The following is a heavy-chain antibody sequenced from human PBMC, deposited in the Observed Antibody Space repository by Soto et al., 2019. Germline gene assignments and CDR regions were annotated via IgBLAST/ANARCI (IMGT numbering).Heavy chain of an antibody. V-gene: IGHV1-18*01. D-gene: IGHD2-8*02. J-gene: IGHJ5*02. Sequence: QVQLVQSGGEVKIPGASVKVSCKASGYTFTNYGINWVRQAPGQGLEWLGWINPDNGYTKYAQKVQGRVTMTTDKSTTTAYMEVRSLRPDDTAVYFCARDPRHCTGDRCDNWFDPWGQGPLITVSS. CDR3: ARDPRHCTGDRCDNWFDP. CDR2: INPDNGYT. CDR1: GYTFTNYG.